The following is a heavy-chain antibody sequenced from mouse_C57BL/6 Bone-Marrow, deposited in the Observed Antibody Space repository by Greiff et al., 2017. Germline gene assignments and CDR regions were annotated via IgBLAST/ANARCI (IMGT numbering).Heavy chain of an antibody. CDR3: ARYKIAYYSNYGGFDY. V-gene: IGHV1-4*01. D-gene: IGHD2-5*01. CDR1: GYTFTSYT. CDR2: INPSSGYT. J-gene: IGHJ2*01. Sequence: LVESGAELARPGASVKMSCKASGYTFTSYTMHWVKQRPGQGLEWIGYINPSSGYTKYNQKFKDKATLTADKSSSTAYMQLSSLTSEDSAVYYCARYKIAYYSNYGGFDYWGQGTTLTVSS.